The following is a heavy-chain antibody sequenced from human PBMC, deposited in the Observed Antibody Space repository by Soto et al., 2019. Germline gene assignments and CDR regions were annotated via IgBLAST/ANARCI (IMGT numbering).Heavy chain of an antibody. V-gene: IGHV1-8*01. Sequence: SXKVSCKASGYTXTSYDIDWVRQATGQGLEWMGWMNPNSGNTGYAQKFQGRVTMTRNTSISTAYMELSSLRSEDTAVYYCARGLDCSSTSCHSAWGQGTLVPVSS. J-gene: IGHJ5*02. D-gene: IGHD2-2*01. CDR3: ARGLDCSSTSCHSA. CDR2: MNPNSGNT. CDR1: GYTXTSYD.